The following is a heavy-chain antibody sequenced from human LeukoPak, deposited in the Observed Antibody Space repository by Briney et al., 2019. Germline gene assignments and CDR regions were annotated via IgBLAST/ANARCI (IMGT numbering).Heavy chain of an antibody. CDR1: GGTFSSYA. CDR2: IIPILGIA. J-gene: IGHJ5*02. Sequence: SVKVSCKASGGTFSSYAISWVRQAPGQGLEWMGRIIPILGIANCAQKFQGRVTITADKSTSTAYMELSSLRSEDTAVYYCARGAPVGVVVVVAANNWFDPWGQGTLVTVSS. CDR3: ARGAPVGVVVVVAANNWFDP. D-gene: IGHD2-15*01. V-gene: IGHV1-69*04.